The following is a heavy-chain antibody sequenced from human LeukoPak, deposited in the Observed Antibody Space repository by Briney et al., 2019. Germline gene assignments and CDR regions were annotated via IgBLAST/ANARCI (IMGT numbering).Heavy chain of an antibody. J-gene: IGHJ4*02. V-gene: IGHV3-30*04. D-gene: IGHD5-12*01. CDR3: ARDQLAYSGYDTLFDY. CDR2: ISYDGSNK. CDR1: GFIFNSYA. Sequence: PGGSLRLSCAASGFIFNSYAIHWVRQAPGKGLEWVAVISYDGSNKYYADSVKGRFTISRDNSKNTLYLQLNSLRPEDTAVYYCARDQLAYSGYDTLFDYWGQGTLVTVSS.